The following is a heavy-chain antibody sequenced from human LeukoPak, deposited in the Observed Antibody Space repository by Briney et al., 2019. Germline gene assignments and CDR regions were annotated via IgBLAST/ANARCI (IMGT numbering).Heavy chain of an antibody. J-gene: IGHJ4*02. CDR1: GFTFSSYS. CDR3: AREIAVAGPYYFDC. D-gene: IGHD6-19*01. CDR2: ISSSSSYT. V-gene: IGHV3-21*01. Sequence: GGSLRLSCAASGFTFSSYSMNWVRQAPGKGLEWVSSISSSSSYTYYADSVKGRFTISRDNAKNSLYLQMNSLRAEDTAVYYCAREIAVAGPYYFDCWGQGTLVTVSS.